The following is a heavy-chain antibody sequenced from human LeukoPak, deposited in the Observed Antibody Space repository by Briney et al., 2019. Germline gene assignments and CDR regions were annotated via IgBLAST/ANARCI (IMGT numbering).Heavy chain of an antibody. CDR2: IRSKANSYAT. V-gene: IGHV3-73*01. D-gene: IGHD3-9*01. J-gene: IGHJ4*02. CDR3: AKHNTGSLRYFDWFLDY. Sequence: PGGSLRLSCAASGFTFSGSAMHWVRQASGKGLEWLGRIRSKANSYATAYAASVKGRFAISRDNSKNTLYLQMNSLRAEDTAVYYCAKHNTGSLRYFDWFLDYWGQGTLVTVSS. CDR1: GFTFSGSA.